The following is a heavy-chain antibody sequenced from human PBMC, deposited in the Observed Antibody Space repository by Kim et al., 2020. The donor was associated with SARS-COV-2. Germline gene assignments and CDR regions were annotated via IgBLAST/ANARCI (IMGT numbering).Heavy chain of an antibody. J-gene: IGHJ4*02. V-gene: IGHV1-69*04. CDR3: AGDKSGSYEYFDY. Sequence: YAKKFQGRVTITADRSTGTAYMALSSLRSEDTAVDYCAGDKSGSYEYFDYWGQGTLVTVSS. D-gene: IGHD1-26*01.